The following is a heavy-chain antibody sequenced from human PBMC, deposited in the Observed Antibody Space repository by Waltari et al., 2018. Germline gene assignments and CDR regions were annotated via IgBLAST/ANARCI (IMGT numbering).Heavy chain of an antibody. CDR1: GGTFSSYA. CDR3: ARALPHYYGSGRGRWFDP. Sequence: QVQLVQSGAEVKKPGSSVKVSCKASGGTFSSYAISWVRPAPGQGLEWMGGIIPIFGTANYAQKFQGRVTITADESTSTAYMELSSLRSEDTAVYYCARALPHYYGSGRGRWFDPWGQGTLVTVSS. J-gene: IGHJ5*02. V-gene: IGHV1-69*01. D-gene: IGHD3-10*01. CDR2: IIPIFGTA.